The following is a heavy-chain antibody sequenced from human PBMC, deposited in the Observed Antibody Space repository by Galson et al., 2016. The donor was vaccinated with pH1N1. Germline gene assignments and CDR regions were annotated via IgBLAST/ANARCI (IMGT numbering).Heavy chain of an antibody. D-gene: IGHD2-2*01. CDR1: GYSFARYY. Sequence: SVKVSCKASGYSFARYYLHWVRQAPGQGLEWMGVINPRDGSTVSAQKFQGRITVTKDTPTNTVYMDLNRLTSEDTAVYYFAQYCTRTTCPPHGMDVWGQGTSVSVSS. V-gene: IGHV1-46*03. J-gene: IGHJ6*02. CDR3: AQYCTRTTCPPHGMDV. CDR2: INPRDGST.